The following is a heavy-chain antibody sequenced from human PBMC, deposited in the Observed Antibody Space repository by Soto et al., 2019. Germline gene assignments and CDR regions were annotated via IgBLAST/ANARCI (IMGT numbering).Heavy chain of an antibody. V-gene: IGHV4-59*01. J-gene: IGHJ4*02. D-gene: IGHD1-20*01. Sequence: SETLSLTCSVSGDSIRSYYLTWIRQPPGKGLQWIGYVFHTGNTNYNPSLKSRVTISEDASKNQVSLRLTSVTAADTAVYFCAREQYNWKIWGQGTLVTVYS. CDR1: GDSIRSYY. CDR3: AREQYNWKI. CDR2: VFHTGNT.